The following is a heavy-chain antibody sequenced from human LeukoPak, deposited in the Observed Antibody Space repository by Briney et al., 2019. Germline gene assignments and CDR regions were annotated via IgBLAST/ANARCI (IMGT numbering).Heavy chain of an antibody. Sequence: PGGSLRLSCAASGFTFDDYAMHWVRQAPGKGLEWASGISWNSGSIGYADSVKGRFTISRDNAKNSLYLRMNSLRAEDTALYYCAKDMTYDSSGLPEYWGQGTLVTVSS. V-gene: IGHV3-9*01. CDR1: GFTFDDYA. CDR3: AKDMTYDSSGLPEY. CDR2: ISWNSGSI. J-gene: IGHJ4*02. D-gene: IGHD3-22*01.